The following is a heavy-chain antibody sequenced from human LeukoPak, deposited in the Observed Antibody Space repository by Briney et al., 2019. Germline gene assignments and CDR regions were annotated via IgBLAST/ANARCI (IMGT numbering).Heavy chain of an antibody. D-gene: IGHD4-11*01. Sequence: SETLSLTCTVSGGSINSYFWSWIRLPPGKGLEWIGYIYYSGSTNYNPSLKSRVTISVDTSKNQFSLKLSSVTAADTAVYYCARDGVDYSNQRPYYYYGMDVWGQGTTVTVS. J-gene: IGHJ6*02. CDR1: GGSINSYF. CDR2: IYYSGST. CDR3: ARDGVDYSNQRPYYYYGMDV. V-gene: IGHV4-59*01.